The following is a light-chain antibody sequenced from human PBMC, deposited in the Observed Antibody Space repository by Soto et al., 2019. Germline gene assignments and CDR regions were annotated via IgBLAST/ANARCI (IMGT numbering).Light chain of an antibody. Sequence: DIVMTESPDSLAVSLGERATINCKSSQSVLYSSNNKNYLAWYQQKQGQPPKLLIYWASTRESGVPDRFSRSGSGTDFTLTTSSLQAEDVAVYYCQQYYSTPRTFGGGTKWIS. CDR1: QSVLYSSNNKNY. V-gene: IGKV4-1*01. CDR3: QQYYSTPRT. J-gene: IGKJ4*01. CDR2: WAS.